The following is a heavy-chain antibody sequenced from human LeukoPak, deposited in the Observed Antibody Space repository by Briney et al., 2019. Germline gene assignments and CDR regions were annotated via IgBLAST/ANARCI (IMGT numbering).Heavy chain of an antibody. V-gene: IGHV3-74*01. J-gene: IGHJ4*02. D-gene: IGHD1-14*01. Sequence: GESLRLSCIASGFTVTSHWMHWVRQVPGKGLEWVSRISGDGSTTNYADSVKGRFSISRDIAKNTVYLQMGSLGVEDTAVYYCVRTTNGPECWGQGTLVTVPS. CDR2: ISGDGSTT. CDR1: GFTVTSHW. CDR3: VRTTNGPEC.